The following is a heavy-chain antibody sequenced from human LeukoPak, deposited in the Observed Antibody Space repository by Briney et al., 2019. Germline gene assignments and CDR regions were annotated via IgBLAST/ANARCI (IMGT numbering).Heavy chain of an antibody. CDR1: GFTVSSNY. CDR2: IYSGGST. Sequence: PGGSLRLSCAASGFTVSSNYMGWVRQAPGKGLEWVSVIYSGGSTYYADSVKGRFTISRDNSKNTLYLQMNSLRAEDTAVYYCAGVVEMAPGRFDYWGQGTLVTVSS. CDR3: AGVVEMAPGRFDY. V-gene: IGHV3-66*01. J-gene: IGHJ4*02. D-gene: IGHD5-24*01.